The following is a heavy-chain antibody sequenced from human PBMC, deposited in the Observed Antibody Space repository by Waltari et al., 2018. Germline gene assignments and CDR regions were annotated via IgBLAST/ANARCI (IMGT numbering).Heavy chain of an antibody. CDR1: GFTFNNFG. J-gene: IGHJ3*01. D-gene: IGHD6-6*01. CDR2: IRYDGDNK. V-gene: IGHV3-33*01. Sequence: QLQLVESGGGVVQPGGSLRLSCEASGFTFNNFGMHWVRQAPGKGLEWVGGIRYDGDNKFYADTVKGRFSISRDNSKNTLVRETNSLRIEDTAVYYCARDIIAPRPDGFDVWGQGTLVTVSA. CDR3: ARDIIAPRPDGFDV.